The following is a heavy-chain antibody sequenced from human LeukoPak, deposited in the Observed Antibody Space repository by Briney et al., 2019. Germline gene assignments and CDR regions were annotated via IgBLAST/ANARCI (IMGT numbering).Heavy chain of an antibody. CDR1: GGSISSYF. J-gene: IGHJ4*02. V-gene: IGHV4-59*01. Sequence: PSETLSLTCTVSGGSISSYFWSWLRKPPGKGLEWIGYIYSSGSTNYNPSLKSRVTISADTSKNQFSLKLSSVTAADTAVYYCARDRPVTGGIDSWGQGTLVTVSS. CDR2: IYSSGST. CDR3: ARDRPVTGGIDS. D-gene: IGHD7-27*01.